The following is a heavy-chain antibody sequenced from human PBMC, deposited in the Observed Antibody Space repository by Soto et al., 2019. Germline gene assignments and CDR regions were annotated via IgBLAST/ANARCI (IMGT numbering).Heavy chain of an antibody. V-gene: IGHV1-69*01. Sequence: QVQLVQSGAEVKKPGSSVRVSCQASGGIFSSTAITWVRQAPGQGLEWMGGIIPIFDTTHSAQKFQGIVTITADASTSTAYMEVRRLKAEDTAFYDCATGARRYSSDPRFYGDYLGQGTLVPVSS. CDR2: IIPIFDTT. J-gene: IGHJ4*02. CDR1: GGIFSSTA. CDR3: ATGARRYSSDPRFYGDY. D-gene: IGHD5-18*01.